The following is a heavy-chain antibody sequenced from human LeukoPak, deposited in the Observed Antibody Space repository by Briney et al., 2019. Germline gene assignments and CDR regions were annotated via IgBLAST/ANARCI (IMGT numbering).Heavy chain of an antibody. V-gene: IGHV1-18*01. Sequence: ASVKVSCKASGYTLTSYGISWVRQAPGQGLEWMGWISAYNGNTNYAQKLQGRVTMTTDTSTSTAYVELRSLRSDDTAVYYCASRRLDCSGGSCYSRPYYFDYWGQGTLVTVSS. D-gene: IGHD2-15*01. CDR1: GYTLTSYG. CDR3: ASRRLDCSGGSCYSRPYYFDY. CDR2: ISAYNGNT. J-gene: IGHJ4*02.